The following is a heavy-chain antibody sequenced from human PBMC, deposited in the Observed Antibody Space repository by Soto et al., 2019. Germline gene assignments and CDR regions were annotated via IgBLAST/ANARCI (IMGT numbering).Heavy chain of an antibody. J-gene: IGHJ4*02. V-gene: IGHV3-23*01. D-gene: IGHD3-10*01. CDR1: GFTFSSYA. Sequence: LILSCAASGFTFSSYAMSWVRRAPGKGLEWVSGISDSGGSTYYADSVKGRFTISRDNSKNTLYLQMNSLRAEDTAVYYCAKGTYYYGSAPYYFDYWGQGTLVTVSS. CDR2: ISDSGGST. CDR3: AKGTYYYGSAPYYFDY.